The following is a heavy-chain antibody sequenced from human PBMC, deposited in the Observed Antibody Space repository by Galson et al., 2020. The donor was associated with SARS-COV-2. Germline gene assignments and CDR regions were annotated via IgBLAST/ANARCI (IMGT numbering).Heavy chain of an antibody. CDR3: AKRKELFWLGELNQGLDV. J-gene: IGHJ6*02. D-gene: IGHD3-10*01. V-gene: IGHV3-30*18. CDR2: ISYEGSIK. Sequence: GGSLRLSCAASGFTFTNYGMHWVRQAPGKGLEWVALISYEGSIKYYADSVKGRFTISRDSSKNTLYLQMHSLSAGDTAVYYCAKRKELFWLGELNQGLDVWGQGTTVTVS. CDR1: GFTFTNYG.